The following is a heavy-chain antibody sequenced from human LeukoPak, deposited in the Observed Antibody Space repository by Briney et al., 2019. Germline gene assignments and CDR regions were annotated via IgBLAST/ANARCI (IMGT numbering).Heavy chain of an antibody. CDR2: IYTSGST. D-gene: IGHD6-6*01. CDR3: ATPSSSTRSFDY. V-gene: IGHV4-4*07. CDR1: DYSIISGYY. J-gene: IGHJ4*02. Sequence: SETLSLTCTVSDYSIISGYYWGWIRQPAGKGLEWIGRIYTSGSTNYNPSLKSRVTISVDTSKNQFSLKLSSVTAADTAVYYCATPSSSTRSFDYWGQGTLVTVSS.